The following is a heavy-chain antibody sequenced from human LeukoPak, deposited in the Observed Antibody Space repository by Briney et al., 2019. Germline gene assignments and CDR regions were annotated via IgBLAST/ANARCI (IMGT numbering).Heavy chain of an antibody. CDR2: INPKSGGT. J-gene: IGHJ6*03. V-gene: IGHV1-2*02. CDR1: GYTFTGYY. D-gene: IGHD4-11*01. Sequence: ASVKVSCKASGYTFTGYYMHWVRQAPGQGLEWMGWINPKSGGTNYAQKFQGRVTMTRDTSISTAYMELSRLRSDDTAVYYCARASTTVTTYYYYYYMDVWGKGTTVTVSS. CDR3: ARASTTVTTYYYYYYMDV.